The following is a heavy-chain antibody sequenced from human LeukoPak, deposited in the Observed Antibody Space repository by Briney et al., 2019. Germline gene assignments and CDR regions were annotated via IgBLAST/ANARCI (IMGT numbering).Heavy chain of an antibody. CDR3: ATGGGWEPSSGVVTHIDV. CDR2: INSDGSST. D-gene: IGHD3-3*01. CDR1: GFTFSSYW. J-gene: IGHJ6*03. Sequence: PGGSLRLSCAASGFTFSSYWMHWVRQAPGKGLVWVSRINSDGSSTSYADSVKGRFTISRDNAKNTLYLQMSSLRVEDTAVYYCATGGGWEPSSGVVTHIDVWGKGTTVTVSS. V-gene: IGHV3-74*01.